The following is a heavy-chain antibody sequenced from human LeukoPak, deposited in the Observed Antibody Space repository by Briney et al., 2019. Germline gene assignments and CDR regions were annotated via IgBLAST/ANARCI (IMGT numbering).Heavy chain of an antibody. CDR3: AGGLTVTTLPDY. J-gene: IGHJ4*02. V-gene: IGHV4-30-4*08. D-gene: IGHD4-17*01. CDR2: IYYTGST. Sequence: PSETLSLTCTVSGGSISSGDYYWSWIRQHPGKGLEWIGYIYYTGSTYYNPSLKSRVTISVDTSKSQFSLKLSSVTAADTAVYYCAGGLTVTTLPDYWGQGTLVTVSS. CDR1: GGSISSGDYY.